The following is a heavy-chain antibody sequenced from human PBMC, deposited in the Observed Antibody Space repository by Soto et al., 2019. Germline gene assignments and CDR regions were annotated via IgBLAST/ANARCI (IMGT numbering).Heavy chain of an antibody. V-gene: IGHV1-18*01. Sequence: ASVKVSCKASGYTFTRYGISWLRQAPGQGLEWMGWISGYNGDTKYAQKFQGRVTMTIDTSTTTTYMELRSLTSDDTAVYYCAKNGQPPYYYYGMDVWGQGTTVTVSS. CDR3: AKNGQPPYYYYGMDV. CDR1: GYTFTRYG. CDR2: ISGYNGDT. J-gene: IGHJ6*02. D-gene: IGHD2-8*01.